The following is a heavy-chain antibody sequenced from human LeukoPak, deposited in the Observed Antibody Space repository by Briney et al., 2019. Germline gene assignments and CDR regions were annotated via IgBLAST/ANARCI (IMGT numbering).Heavy chain of an antibody. D-gene: IGHD3-22*01. CDR2: INPNSGGT. Sequence: ASVKVSCKASGYTFTGYYMHWVRQAPGQGLEWMGWINPNSGGTNYAQKFQGRVTITRDTSISTAYMELSRLRSDDTAVYYCARSGSRAFYDSSGYPNDYWGQGTLVTVSS. CDR1: GYTFTGYY. V-gene: IGHV1-2*02. CDR3: ARSGSRAFYDSSGYPNDY. J-gene: IGHJ4*02.